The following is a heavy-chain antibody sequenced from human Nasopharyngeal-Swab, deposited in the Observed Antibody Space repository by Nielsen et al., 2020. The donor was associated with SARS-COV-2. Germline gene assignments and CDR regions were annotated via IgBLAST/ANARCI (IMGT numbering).Heavy chain of an antibody. CDR2: INHSGST. Sequence: GSLRLSCAVYGGSFSGYYWSWIRQPPGKGLEWIGEINHSGSTNYNPSLKSRVTISVDTSKNQFSLKLSSVTAADTAVYYCARSCSSTSCFWNYYGMDVWGQGTTVTVSS. CDR1: GGSFSGYY. J-gene: IGHJ6*02. D-gene: IGHD2-2*01. V-gene: IGHV4-34*01. CDR3: ARSCSSTSCFWNYYGMDV.